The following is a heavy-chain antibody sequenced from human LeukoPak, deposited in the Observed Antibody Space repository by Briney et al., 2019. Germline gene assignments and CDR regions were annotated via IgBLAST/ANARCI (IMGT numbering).Heavy chain of an antibody. V-gene: IGHV6-1*01. CDR1: GDSVSSNSAA. J-gene: IGHJ4*02. CDR3: ASQPGGVTNYFDY. D-gene: IGHD2-21*02. Sequence: SQTLSLTCAISGDSVSSNSAAWNWIRQSPSRGLEWLGRTYYRSKWYNDYAVSVKSRITINPDTSKNQFSLKLSSVTAADTAVYYCASQPGGVTNYFDYWGQGTLVTVSS. CDR2: TYYRSKWYN.